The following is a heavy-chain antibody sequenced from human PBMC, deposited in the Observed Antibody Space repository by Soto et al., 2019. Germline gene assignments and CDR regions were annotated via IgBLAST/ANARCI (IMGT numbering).Heavy chain of an antibody. Sequence: QVQLVQSGAEVKKPGASVKVSCKASGYTFTDYYMHWVRQAPGQGLEWMGWIDPDSGGTNYAQKSQGRVTMTRDTSSSTAYMELSRLRSDDTPMDYCAKKGGSGWPFAYWGQGTLVTVST. CDR2: IDPDSGGT. J-gene: IGHJ4*02. D-gene: IGHD6-19*01. V-gene: IGHV1-2*02. CDR1: GYTFTDYY. CDR3: AKKGGSGWPFAY.